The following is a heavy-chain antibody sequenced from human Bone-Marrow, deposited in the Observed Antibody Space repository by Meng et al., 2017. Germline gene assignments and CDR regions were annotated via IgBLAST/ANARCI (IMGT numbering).Heavy chain of an antibody. CDR3: ARDSPDLVGATS. Sequence: GGSLRLSCAASGFTVSSNYMSWVRQAPGKGLEWASVIYSGGSTYYADSVKGRFTISRDNSKNTLYLQMNSLRAEDTAVYYCARDSPDLVGATSWGQGTLVTVSS. CDR2: IYSGGST. CDR1: GFTVSSNY. J-gene: IGHJ5*02. D-gene: IGHD1-26*01. V-gene: IGHV3-53*01.